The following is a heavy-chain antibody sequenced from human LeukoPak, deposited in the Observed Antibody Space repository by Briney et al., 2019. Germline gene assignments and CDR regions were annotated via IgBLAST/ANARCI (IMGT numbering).Heavy chain of an antibody. J-gene: IGHJ4*02. Sequence: PSETLSLTCTVSGGSISSYYWSWIRQPPGRGLEWIGYIYHSGGTSYNPSLKSRVTISVDTSKNQFSLKLSSVTAADTAVYYCARDSSWSGYPDYWGQGILVTVSS. CDR1: GGSISSYY. CDR2: IYHSGGT. CDR3: ARDSSWSGYPDY. D-gene: IGHD3-3*01. V-gene: IGHV4-59*01.